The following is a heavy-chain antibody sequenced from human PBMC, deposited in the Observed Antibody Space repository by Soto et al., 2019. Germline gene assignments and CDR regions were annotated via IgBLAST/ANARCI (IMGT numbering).Heavy chain of an antibody. CDR1: GGSISSHY. J-gene: IGHJ5*02. CDR3: ARFNWVIQSTNWFDP. Sequence: PSETLSLTCTVSGGSISSHYWSWIRQPPGKGLEWIGCIYYSGSTNYNPSLKSRVTISVDTSKNQFSLKLSSVTAADTAVYYCARFNWVIQSTNWFDPWGQGTLVTVSS. V-gene: IGHV4-59*11. CDR2: IYYSGST. D-gene: IGHD7-27*01.